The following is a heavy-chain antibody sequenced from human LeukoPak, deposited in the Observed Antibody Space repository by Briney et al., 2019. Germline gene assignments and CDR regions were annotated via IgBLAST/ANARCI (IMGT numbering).Heavy chain of an antibody. CDR1: GFTFGTYS. J-gene: IGHJ4*02. Sequence: GGSLRLSCAASGFTFGTYSMNWVRQAPGKGLEWVSSITGSDGRTFYADSVNGRFTISRDNSNNMLYLQMNSLRAEDTAVYYCAKVIWGADMSHDYWGQGTLVTVSS. V-gene: IGHV3-23*01. CDR3: AKVIWGADMSHDY. CDR2: ITGSDGRT. D-gene: IGHD1-26*01.